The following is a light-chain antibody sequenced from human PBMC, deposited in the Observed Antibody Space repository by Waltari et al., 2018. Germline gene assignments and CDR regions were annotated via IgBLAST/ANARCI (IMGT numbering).Light chain of an antibody. CDR3: QQYYSSPTT. V-gene: IGKV4-1*01. CDR2: WAS. CDR1: RSVLYTSNNKNY. Sequence: DIVMTQSPDSLAVSLGERATINCKSSRSVLYTSNNKNYLAWYQQKPGQPPKLLIYWASTLDSGVPDRFSCSVSGTDFTLTISSLQAEDVSVYSCQQYYSSPTTFGQGTKVEIK. J-gene: IGKJ1*01.